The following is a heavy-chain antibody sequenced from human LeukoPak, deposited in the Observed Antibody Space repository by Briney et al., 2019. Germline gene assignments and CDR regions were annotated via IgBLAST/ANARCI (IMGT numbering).Heavy chain of an antibody. D-gene: IGHD6-19*01. CDR1: GGSFSGYY. CDR3: ARGGSSGPYYYYYYMDV. Sequence: SETLSLTCAVYGGSFSGYYWSWIRQPPGKGLEWIGEINHSGSTNYNPSLKSRVTISVDTSKNQFSLKLSSVTAADTAVYYCARGGSSGPYYYYYYMDVWGKGTTVTISS. CDR2: INHSGST. J-gene: IGHJ6*03. V-gene: IGHV4-34*01.